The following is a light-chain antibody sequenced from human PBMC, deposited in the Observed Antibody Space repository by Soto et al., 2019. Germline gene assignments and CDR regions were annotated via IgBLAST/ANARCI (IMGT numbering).Light chain of an antibody. CDR1: QTLSNSF. V-gene: IGKV3-20*01. Sequence: EIVLTQSPGTLSLYPGERATLSCRASQTLSNSFIAWYQQKPGQAPRLLIYDTSSRATCVPDRYRARGSGTAFTLTICRLEPEDVAVFYCQQYCISESIFGPGTLLQIK. CDR3: QQYCISESI. CDR2: DTS. J-gene: IGKJ5*01.